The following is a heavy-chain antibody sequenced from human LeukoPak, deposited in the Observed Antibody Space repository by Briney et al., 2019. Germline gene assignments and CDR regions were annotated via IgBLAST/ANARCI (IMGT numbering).Heavy chain of an antibody. CDR3: AKDPGFGIRIAVAGTRFDY. Sequence: GASVKVSCKASGYTFTGYYMHWVRQAPGQGLEWMGWINPNSGGTNYAQKFQGRVTMTRDTSISTAYMELSRLRSDDTAVYYCAKDPGFGIRIAVAGTRFDYWGQGTLVTVSS. D-gene: IGHD6-19*01. J-gene: IGHJ4*02. CDR1: GYTFTGYY. V-gene: IGHV1-2*02. CDR2: INPNSGGT.